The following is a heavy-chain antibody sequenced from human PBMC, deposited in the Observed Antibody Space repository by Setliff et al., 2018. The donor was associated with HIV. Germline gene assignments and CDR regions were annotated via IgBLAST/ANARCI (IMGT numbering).Heavy chain of an antibody. CDR1: GGSVSTGNYY. D-gene: IGHD3-10*01. CDR3: TRRGADSYYPRPLDV. Sequence: SETLSLTCTDSGGSVSTGNYYWNWIRLPPGKGLEWIGYIFYSGSTNYNPSLKSRVTISVHTSKNQFSLRLNSVTAADTAIYYCTRRGADSYYPRPLDVWGKGTTVTVSS. J-gene: IGHJ6*04. V-gene: IGHV4-61*01. CDR2: IFYSGST.